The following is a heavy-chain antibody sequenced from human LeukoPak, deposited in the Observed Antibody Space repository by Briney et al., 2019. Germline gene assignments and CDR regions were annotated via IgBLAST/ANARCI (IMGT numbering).Heavy chain of an antibody. J-gene: IGHJ4*02. Sequence: SETLSLTCGVYDGSFSSYYWSWIRQPPGKGLEWIGEINHSGSTNYNPSLKSRLTISVDTSKNQFSLKLSSVTAADTAVYYCARVGATYYYDSSGYYLDYWGQGTLVTVSS. CDR3: ARVGATYYYDSSGYYLDY. CDR2: INHSGST. CDR1: DGSFSSYY. V-gene: IGHV4-34*01. D-gene: IGHD3-22*01.